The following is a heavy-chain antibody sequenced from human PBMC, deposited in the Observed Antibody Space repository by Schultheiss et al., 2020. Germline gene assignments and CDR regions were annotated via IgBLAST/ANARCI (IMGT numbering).Heavy chain of an antibody. CDR1: RDSISSSSVH. Sequence: SETLSLTCTVSRDSISSSSVHWGWIRQSPGKGLEWIGRIYTSGSTNYNPSLKSRVTISVDTSKNQFSLKLSSVTAADTAVYYCARDARPRRGSSPVGWFDPWGEGSLVT. J-gene: IGHJ5*02. D-gene: IGHD6-13*01. CDR2: IYTSGST. CDR3: ARDARPRRGSSPVGWFDP. V-gene: IGHV4-39*07.